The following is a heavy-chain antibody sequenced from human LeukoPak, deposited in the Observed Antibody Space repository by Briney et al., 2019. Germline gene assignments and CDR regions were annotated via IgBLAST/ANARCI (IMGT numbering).Heavy chain of an antibody. CDR1: GFTFSSYG. CDR3: ASGHYLAY. Sequence: PGGSLRLSCVASGFTFSSYGIHWVRQAPGKGLEWVAVISYDGSNKYYTDSVKGRFTISRDNSKNTLYLQMNSLRAEDTAVYYCASGHYLAYWGQGTLVTVSS. J-gene: IGHJ4*02. CDR2: ISYDGSNK. V-gene: IGHV3-30*03.